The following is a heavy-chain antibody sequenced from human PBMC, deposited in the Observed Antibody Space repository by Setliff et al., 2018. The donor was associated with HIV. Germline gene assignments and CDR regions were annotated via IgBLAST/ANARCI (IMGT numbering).Heavy chain of an antibody. J-gene: IGHJ4*02. Sequence: SETLSLTCTVPGYSISSGYYWGWIRQPPGKGLEWIGSIYHSGSTYYNPSLKSRVTISIDTSKNQFSLKLTSVTAADTAVYYCARAGSAAASPLDYWGQGTLVTVSS. CDR1: GYSISSGYY. D-gene: IGHD6-6*01. CDR2: IYHSGST. V-gene: IGHV4-38-2*02. CDR3: ARAGSAAASPLDY.